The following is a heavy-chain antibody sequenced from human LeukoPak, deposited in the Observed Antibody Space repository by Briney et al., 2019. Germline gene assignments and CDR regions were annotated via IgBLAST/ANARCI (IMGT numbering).Heavy chain of an antibody. CDR1: GVTFSSYA. V-gene: IGHV3-48*04. D-gene: IGHD4-11*01. CDR3: ARDLMTTITSFDY. J-gene: IGHJ4*02. Sequence: GGSLRLSCAASGVTFSSYAMSWVRQAPGKGLEWVSYISGGSSTIYYADSVKGRFTISRDNAKNSLYLQMNSLRAEDTAVYYCARDLMTTITSFDYWGQGTLVTVSS. CDR2: ISGGSSTI.